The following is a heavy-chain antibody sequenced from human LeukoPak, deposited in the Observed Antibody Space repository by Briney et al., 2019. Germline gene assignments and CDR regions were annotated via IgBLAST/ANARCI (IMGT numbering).Heavy chain of an antibody. CDR1: GFTFSSFE. J-gene: IGHJ5*02. V-gene: IGHV3-48*03. CDR3: VRKTVGAKNWFDP. Sequence: GGSLRLSCAASGFTFSSFEMNWFRQAPGKGLEWVSYISPSGGTIYYADSVRGRFTISRDNAKNSLYLQMNSLRADDSAVYYCVRKTVGAKNWFDPWDQGILVIVSS. CDR2: ISPSGGTI. D-gene: IGHD1-26*01.